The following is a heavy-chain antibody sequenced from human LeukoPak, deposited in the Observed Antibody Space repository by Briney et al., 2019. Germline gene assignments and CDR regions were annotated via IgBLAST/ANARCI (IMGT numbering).Heavy chain of an antibody. CDR3: ASLSIVATIIFDY. V-gene: IGHV5-51*01. D-gene: IGHD5-12*01. CDR2: IYPGDSDT. J-gene: IGHJ4*02. Sequence: GESLKISCKGSGYSFTSYWIGWVRQMPGKGLEWMGIIYPGDSDTRYSPSFQGQVTISADKSISTAYLQWSSLRSEDTAVYYCASLSIVATIIFDYWGQGTLVTVSS. CDR1: GYSFTSYW.